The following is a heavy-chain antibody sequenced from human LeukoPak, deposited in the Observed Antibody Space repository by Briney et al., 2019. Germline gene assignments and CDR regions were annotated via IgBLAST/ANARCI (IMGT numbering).Heavy chain of an antibody. V-gene: IGHV4-59*12. CDR1: GGSISSYY. Sequence: ASETLSLTCTVSGGSISSYYWSWIRQPPGKGLEWIGCIYYSGSANYNPSLKSRVTISVDTSRNQLSLKLSSVTAADTAVYYCARNGNYDLDHWGQGTLVTVSS. CDR2: IYYSGSA. D-gene: IGHD3-22*01. J-gene: IGHJ4*02. CDR3: ARNGNYDLDH.